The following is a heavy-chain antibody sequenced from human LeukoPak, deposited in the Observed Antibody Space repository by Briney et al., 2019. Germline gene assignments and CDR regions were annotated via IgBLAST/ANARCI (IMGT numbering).Heavy chain of an antibody. V-gene: IGHV3-64D*06. J-gene: IGHJ4*02. Sequence: GGSLRLSCSASGFTFSSYAMHWVRQAPGKGLEYVSAISSNGGSTYYADSVKGRFTISRDNSKNTLYLQMSSLRAEDTAVYYCVKGGWGTVLDYWGQGTLVTVSP. CDR3: VKGGWGTVLDY. CDR1: GFTFSSYA. D-gene: IGHD3-16*01. CDR2: ISSNGGST.